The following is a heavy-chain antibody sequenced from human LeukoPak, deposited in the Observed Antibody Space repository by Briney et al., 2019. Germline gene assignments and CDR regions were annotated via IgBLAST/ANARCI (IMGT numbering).Heavy chain of an antibody. J-gene: IGHJ4*02. Sequence: PGGSLRLSCAASGFTFSSYAMSWVRQAPGKGLEWVSAISGSGGSTYYADSVKGRFTISRDNSKSTLYLQMNSLRAEDTAVYYCAKAASIAVAGTDFDYWGQGTLVTVSS. D-gene: IGHD6-19*01. CDR3: AKAASIAVAGTDFDY. CDR2: ISGSGGST. V-gene: IGHV3-23*01. CDR1: GFTFSSYA.